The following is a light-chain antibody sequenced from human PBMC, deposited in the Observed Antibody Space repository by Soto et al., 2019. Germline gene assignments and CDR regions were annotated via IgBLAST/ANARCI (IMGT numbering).Light chain of an antibody. J-gene: IGKJ4*01. Sequence: ILLTQSPSSLSASVGDRVTITCRASQDISTYLAWYQQKPGKAPMLLISAASTLQSGVPSRFSGSGSGTDFTLTISSLQPEDFATYYCQQLNHYPSTFGGGTKVDIK. V-gene: IGKV1-9*01. CDR3: QQLNHYPST. CDR2: AAS. CDR1: QDISTY.